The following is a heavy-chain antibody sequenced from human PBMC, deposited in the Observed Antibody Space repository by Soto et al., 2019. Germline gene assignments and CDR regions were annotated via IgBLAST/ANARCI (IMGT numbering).Heavy chain of an antibody. J-gene: IGHJ6*02. CDR3: ARCEMEYSGSPKGLWAPNIIERRYYGMDV. Sequence: SQTLSLTCAISGDSVSTNSAAWNWIRQSPSRGLEWLGRTYYRSKWYYDYAVSVKSRININPDTSKNQFSLQRNSVTPEDTAFYYCARCEMEYSGSPKGLWAPNIIERRYYGMDVWGQGTTVTVSS. V-gene: IGHV6-1*01. D-gene: IGHD5-12*01. CDR2: TYYRSKWYY. CDR1: GDSVSTNSAA.